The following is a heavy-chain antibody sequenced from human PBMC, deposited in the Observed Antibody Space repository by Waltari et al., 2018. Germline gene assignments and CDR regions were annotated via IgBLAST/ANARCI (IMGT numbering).Heavy chain of an antibody. V-gene: IGHV1-46*01. CDR2: INPSGGST. J-gene: IGHJ4*02. CDR3: ARGRSIAALGGAGFDY. D-gene: IGHD6-6*01. Sequence: QVQLVQSGAEVKKPGASVKVSCKASGYTFTSYYMHWVRQAPGQGLEWMGIINPSGGSTSYAQMCKGRVTMTRDTSTRTVDRGLGRLRSEDTAVDYWARGRSIAALGGAGFDYWGQGTLVTVSS. CDR1: GYTFTSYY.